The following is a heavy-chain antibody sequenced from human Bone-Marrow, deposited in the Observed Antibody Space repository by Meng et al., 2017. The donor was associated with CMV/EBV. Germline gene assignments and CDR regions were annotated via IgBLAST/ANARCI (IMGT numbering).Heavy chain of an antibody. CDR1: GFTFTHYF. CDR2: FNPNSGDT. J-gene: IGHJ6*02. D-gene: IGHD2-2*01. Sequence: ASVKVSCKTSGFTFTHYFLHWVRQAPGQGLEWMGWFNPNSGDTNSAQKFQGRVTMTRDPSITTAFMELSSLRSDDPAVYFCARGVVPPRGNGYGMDVWGQGTTVTVSS. V-gene: IGHV1-2*02. CDR3: ARGVVPPRGNGYGMDV.